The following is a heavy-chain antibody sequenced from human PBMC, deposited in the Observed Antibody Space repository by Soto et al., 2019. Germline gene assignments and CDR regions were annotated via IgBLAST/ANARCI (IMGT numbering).Heavy chain of an antibody. D-gene: IGHD6-13*01. CDR1: GFTLSSYS. J-gene: IGHJ4*02. CDR3: ARDWDSWLAAPGTTTSIDY. Sequence: PGGSLRLSCAASGFTLSSYSMNWVRQAPGKGLEWVSSISSSSSYIYYADSVKGRFTISRDNAKNSLYLQMNSLRAEDTAVYYCARDWDSWLAAPGTTTSIDYWGQGTLVTVSS. CDR2: ISSSSSYI. V-gene: IGHV3-21*01.